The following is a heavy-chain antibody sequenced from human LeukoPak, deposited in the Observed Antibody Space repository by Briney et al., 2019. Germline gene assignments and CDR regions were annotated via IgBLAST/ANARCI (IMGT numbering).Heavy chain of an antibody. Sequence: ASVRVSCKASGYTFITYGISWVRQAPGQGLEWMGWISPYNGDTKHAQRFQGRVTLTTDTSTSTAYMELRSLRSDDTAVYYCARTYLVVVPAASGYWGPGTLVTVSS. CDR1: GYTFITYG. D-gene: IGHD2-2*01. CDR3: ARTYLVVVPAASGY. V-gene: IGHV1-18*01. CDR2: ISPYNGDT. J-gene: IGHJ4*02.